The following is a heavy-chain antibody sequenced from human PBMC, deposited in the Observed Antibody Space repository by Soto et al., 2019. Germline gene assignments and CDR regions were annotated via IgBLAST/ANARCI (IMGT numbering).Heavy chain of an antibody. V-gene: IGHV3-48*01. CDR1: GFTFSSYS. Sequence: EVQLVESGGGLVQPGGSLRLSCAASGFTFSSYSMNWVRQAPGKGLEWVSYISSSSSTIYYADSVKGRFTISRDNAKNSLYLQMNSLRAEDSAVYYWASAKYYGSPGDFDYGGQGTLVTVSS. D-gene: IGHD3-10*01. CDR2: ISSSSSTI. J-gene: IGHJ4*02. CDR3: ASAKYYGSPGDFDY.